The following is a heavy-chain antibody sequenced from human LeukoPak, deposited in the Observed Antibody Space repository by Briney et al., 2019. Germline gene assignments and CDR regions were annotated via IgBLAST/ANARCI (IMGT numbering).Heavy chain of an antibody. CDR2: INPSGGST. Sequence: ASVKVSCKASGYTFTSYYMHWVRQAPGQGREWMGIINPSGGSTSYAQKFQGRVTVTRDMSTSTVYMELSSLRSEDTAVYYCARGGRGYYYDSSGYYPAPFDYWGQGTLVTVSS. J-gene: IGHJ4*02. CDR3: ARGGRGYYYDSSGYYPAPFDY. CDR1: GYTFTSYY. D-gene: IGHD3-22*01. V-gene: IGHV1-46*01.